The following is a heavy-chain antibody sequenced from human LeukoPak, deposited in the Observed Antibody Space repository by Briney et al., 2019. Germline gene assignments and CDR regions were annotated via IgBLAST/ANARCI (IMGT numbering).Heavy chain of an antibody. D-gene: IGHD4-11*01. V-gene: IGHV1-69*04. J-gene: IGHJ6*02. CDR3: ASRLHDTYYYYYGMDV. CDR2: IIPILGIA. Sequence: GASVKVSCKASGGTFSSYAISWVRQAPGQGLEWMGRIIPILGIANYAQKFQGRVTITADKSTSTAYMELGSLRSEDTAVYYCASRLHDTYYYYYGMDVWGQGTTVTVSS. CDR1: GGTFSSYA.